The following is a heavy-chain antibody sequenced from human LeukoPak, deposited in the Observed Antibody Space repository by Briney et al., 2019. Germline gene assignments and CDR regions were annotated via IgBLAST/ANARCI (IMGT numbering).Heavy chain of an antibody. CDR1: GYTFTSYG. CDR3: ARVHPITLVVPAAMDFDY. CDR2: MNPNSGNT. D-gene: IGHD2-2*01. V-gene: IGHV1-8*02. Sequence: ASVKVSCKASGYTFTSYGISWVRQAPGQGLEWMGWMNPNSGNTGYAQKFQGRVTMTRNTSISTAYMELSSLRSEDTAVYYCARVHPITLVVPAAMDFDYWGQGTLVTVSS. J-gene: IGHJ4*02.